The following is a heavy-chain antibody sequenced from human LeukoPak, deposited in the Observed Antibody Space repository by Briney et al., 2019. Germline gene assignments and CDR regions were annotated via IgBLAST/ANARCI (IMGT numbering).Heavy chain of an antibody. V-gene: IGHV4-34*01. CDR2: INHSGST. CDR1: GGSFSGYY. J-gene: IGHJ4*02. CDR3: ATGLRELLFDY. D-gene: IGHD1-7*01. Sequence: SETLFLTCAVYGGSFSGYYWSWIRQPPGKGLEWIGEINHSGSTNYNPSLKSRVTISVDTSKNQFSLKLSSVTAADTAVYYCATGLRELLFDYWGQGTLVTVSS.